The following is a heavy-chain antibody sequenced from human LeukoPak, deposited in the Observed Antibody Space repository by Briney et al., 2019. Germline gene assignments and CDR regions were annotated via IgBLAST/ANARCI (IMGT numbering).Heavy chain of an antibody. V-gene: IGHV4-39*07. Sequence: KTSETLSLTCTVSGGSISSSSYYWGWIRQPPGKGLEWIGSIYFSGSTYYNPSLKSRVTISVDTSKNQFSLKLSSVTAADTAVYYCARGTYIFDYWGQGTLVTVSS. J-gene: IGHJ4*02. CDR3: ARGTYIFDY. CDR1: GGSISSSSYY. CDR2: IYFSGST. D-gene: IGHD1-7*01.